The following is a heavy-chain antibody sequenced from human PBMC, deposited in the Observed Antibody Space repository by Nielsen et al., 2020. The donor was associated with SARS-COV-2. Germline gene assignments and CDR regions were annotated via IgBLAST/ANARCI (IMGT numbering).Heavy chain of an antibody. V-gene: IGHV1-46*01. Sequence: ASVKVSCKASGYTFTSYHMHWVRQAPGQGLEWMGIINPSGGSTSYAQKFQGRVTMTRDTSTSTVYMELSSLRSEDTAVYYCARDSGGSYPRLVAFDIWGQGTMVTVSS. CDR2: INPSGGST. J-gene: IGHJ3*02. CDR1: GYTFTSYH. CDR3: ARDSGGSYPRLVAFDI. D-gene: IGHD1-26*01.